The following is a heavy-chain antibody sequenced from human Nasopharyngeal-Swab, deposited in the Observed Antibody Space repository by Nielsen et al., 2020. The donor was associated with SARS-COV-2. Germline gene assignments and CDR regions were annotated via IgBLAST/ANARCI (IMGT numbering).Heavy chain of an antibody. V-gene: IGHV3-30*02. Sequence: GESLKISCAASGFMFTNYGLHWVRRAPGKGLEWVAFIRNDGTSQYYADSVKGRFTVSRGNSKNQLFLQMNNVRVEDTAVYYCAGLWSGVDCWGQGTLVTVSS. J-gene: IGHJ4*02. CDR2: IRNDGTSQ. CDR3: AGLWSGVDC. CDR1: GFMFTNYG. D-gene: IGHD2-21*01.